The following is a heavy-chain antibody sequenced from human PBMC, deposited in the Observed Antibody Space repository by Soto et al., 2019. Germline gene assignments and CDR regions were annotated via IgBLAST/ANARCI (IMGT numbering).Heavy chain of an antibody. J-gene: IGHJ3*02. CDR1: GYSFAVFY. D-gene: IGHD3-16*01. CDR3: AIIMTHSDSFDI. CDR2: INSNSGAT. V-gene: IGHV1-2*04. Sequence: ASVKVSCKASGYSFAVFYIHWILQAPGQGLEWVGSINSNSGATTYAQKFQDSVAMTRDTSVSTAYMDLNRLTSDATAIYYCAIIMTHSDSFDIWGQGTMVTVSS.